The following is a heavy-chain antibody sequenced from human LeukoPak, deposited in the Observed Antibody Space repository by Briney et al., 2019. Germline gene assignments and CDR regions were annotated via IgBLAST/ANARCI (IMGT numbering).Heavy chain of an antibody. CDR2: IVVGSGNT. CDR1: GFTFTSSA. V-gene: IGHV1-58*02. D-gene: IGHD1-26*01. Sequence: ASVKVSCKASGFTFTSSAMQWMRQARGQRLEWIGWIVVGSGNTNYAQTLQERVTITRDMSTSTAYMELSSLRSEDTAVYYCAAESGSYLDAFNIWGQGTMVTVSS. J-gene: IGHJ3*02. CDR3: AAESGSYLDAFNI.